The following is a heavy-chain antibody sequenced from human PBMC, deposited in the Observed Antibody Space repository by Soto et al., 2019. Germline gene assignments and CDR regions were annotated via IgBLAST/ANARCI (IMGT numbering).Heavy chain of an antibody. V-gene: IGHV3-11*06. Sequence: QVQLVESGGGLVKPGGSLRLSCAASGFTFSDYYMSWIRQAPGKGLEWASYISSSSSYTNYADSVKGRFTISRDNAKNSLYLQMNSLRAEDTAVYYCARDVPVERYSGSYYFDYWGQGTLVTVSS. CDR3: ARDVPVERYSGSYYFDY. J-gene: IGHJ4*02. CDR1: GFTFSDYY. CDR2: ISSSSSYT. D-gene: IGHD1-26*01.